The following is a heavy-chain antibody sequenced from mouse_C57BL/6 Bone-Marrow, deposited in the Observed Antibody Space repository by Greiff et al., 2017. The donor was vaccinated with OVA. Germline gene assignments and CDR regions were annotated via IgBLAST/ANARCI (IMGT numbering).Heavy chain of an antibody. Sequence: LVESGAELARPGASVKLSCKASGYTFTSYGISWVKQRTGQGLEWIGEIYPRSGNTYYNEKFKGKATLTADKSSSTAYMELRSLTSEDSAVYFCARSRTYYGSSPLDYWGQGTTLTVSS. CDR1: GYTFTSYG. CDR3: ARSRTYYGSSPLDY. V-gene: IGHV1-81*01. J-gene: IGHJ2*01. CDR2: IYPRSGNT. D-gene: IGHD1-1*01.